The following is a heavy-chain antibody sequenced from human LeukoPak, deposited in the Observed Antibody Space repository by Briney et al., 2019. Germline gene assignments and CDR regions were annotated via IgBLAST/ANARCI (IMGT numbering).Heavy chain of an antibody. J-gene: IGHJ4*02. Sequence: GGSLRLSCAASGFTFSSYAMSWVRQAPGKGLEWVSAISGSGGSTYYADSVKGRFTISRDNSNNTLYLQMNSLRAEDTAVYYCAKDQRYYDYVWGSYRYPRLDYWGQGTLVTVSS. D-gene: IGHD3-16*02. CDR1: GFTFSSYA. V-gene: IGHV3-23*01. CDR3: AKDQRYYDYVWGSYRYPRLDY. CDR2: ISGSGGST.